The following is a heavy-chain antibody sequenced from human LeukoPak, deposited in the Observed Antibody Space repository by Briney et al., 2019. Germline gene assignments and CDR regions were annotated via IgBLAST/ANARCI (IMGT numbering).Heavy chain of an antibody. J-gene: IGHJ1*01. CDR1: GGSFSGYY. CDR3: ARGRLRSYFQH. CDR2: INHSGST. Sequence: KPSETLSLTCAVYGGSFSGYYWSWIRQPPGKGLEWIGEINHSGSTNYNPSLKSRVTISVDTSKNQFSLKLSSVTAADTAVYYCARGRLRSYFQHWGQGTLVTVSS. V-gene: IGHV4-34*01. D-gene: IGHD4-17*01.